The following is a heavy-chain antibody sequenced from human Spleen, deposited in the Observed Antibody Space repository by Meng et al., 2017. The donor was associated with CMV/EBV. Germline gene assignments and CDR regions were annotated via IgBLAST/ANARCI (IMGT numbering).Heavy chain of an antibody. CDR2: ISFIGST. Sequence: ESLKISCTVSGGSVTSSRTHWTWIRQPPGKGLEWIGYISFIGSTNYNPSLKSRVTISLDTSKNEFSLKVRSMTAADTAVYYCARDRLSDYSDIPMDVWGQGTTVTVSS. V-gene: IGHV4-61*01. D-gene: IGHD4-17*01. J-gene: IGHJ6*02. CDR1: GGSVTSSRTH. CDR3: ARDRLSDYSDIPMDV.